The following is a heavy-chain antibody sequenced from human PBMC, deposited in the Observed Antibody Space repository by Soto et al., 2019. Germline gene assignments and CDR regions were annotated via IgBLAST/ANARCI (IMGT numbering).Heavy chain of an antibody. V-gene: IGHV2-70*04. CDR1: GFSLSTSGMR. CDR3: ARNRGYSYGYDWFDP. CDR2: IDWDDDK. J-gene: IGHJ5*02. D-gene: IGHD5-18*01. Sequence: SGPTLVNPTQTLTLSCTFSGFSLSTSGMRVSWIRQPPGKALEWLARIDWDDDKLYSTSLKTRLTISKDTSKNQVVLTMTNMDPVDTATYYCARNRGYSYGYDWFDPWGQGTLVTVSS.